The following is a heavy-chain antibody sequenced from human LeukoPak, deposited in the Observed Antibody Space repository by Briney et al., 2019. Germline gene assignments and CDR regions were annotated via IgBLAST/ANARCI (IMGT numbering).Heavy chain of an antibody. V-gene: IGHV7-4-1*02. D-gene: IGHD6-13*01. J-gene: IGHJ3*02. CDR3: ARESSSWSHDAFDI. Sequence: GASVKVSCKASGYTFTSYGISWVRQAPGQGLEWMGWINTNTGNPTYAQGFTGRFVFSLDTSVSTAYLQISSLKAEDTAVYYCARESSSWSHDAFDIWGQGTMVTVSS. CDR1: GYTFTSYG. CDR2: INTNTGNP.